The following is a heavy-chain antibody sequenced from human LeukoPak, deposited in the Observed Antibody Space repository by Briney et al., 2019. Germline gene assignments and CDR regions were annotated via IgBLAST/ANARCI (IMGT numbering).Heavy chain of an antibody. CDR1: GFTFRSYG. Sequence: PGGSLRLSCAASGFTFRSYGMHWVRQAPGKGLEWVAFIRYDGSNKYYADSVKGRFTISRDNSKNTLYLQMNSLRAEDTAVYYCAKERGTMVRGVILTYYYYMDVWGKGTTVTISS. J-gene: IGHJ6*03. CDR2: IRYDGSNK. V-gene: IGHV3-30*02. D-gene: IGHD3-10*01. CDR3: AKERGTMVRGVILTYYYYMDV.